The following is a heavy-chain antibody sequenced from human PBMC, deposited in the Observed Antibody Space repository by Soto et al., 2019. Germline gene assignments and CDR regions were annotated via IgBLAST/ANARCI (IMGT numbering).Heavy chain of an antibody. Sequence: QVQLVQSGAEVKKPGASVKVSCKASGYTFTSYAMHWVRQAPGQRLEWMGWINAGNGNTKYSQKFQGRVTITRDTSASTAYMELSSLRSEDTAVYYCARDGQQLVYYYYYYGMDVWGQGTTVTVSS. J-gene: IGHJ6*02. CDR3: ARDGQQLVYYYYYYGMDV. CDR1: GYTFTSYA. D-gene: IGHD6-13*01. CDR2: INAGNGNT. V-gene: IGHV1-3*01.